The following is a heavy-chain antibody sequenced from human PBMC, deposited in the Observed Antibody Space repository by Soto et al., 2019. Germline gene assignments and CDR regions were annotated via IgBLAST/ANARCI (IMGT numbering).Heavy chain of an antibody. CDR1: GYAFTTYG. D-gene: IGHD1-1*01. Sequence: QVHLVQSGAEVKKPGASVKVSCKGSGYAFTTYGITWVRQAPGQGLEWMGWISAHSGNTNYAQKLQGRVTVTRDTSTSTGYMEVRSLRSDDTAVYYCARGRYGDYWGQGALVTVSS. CDR3: ARGRYGDY. CDR2: ISAHSGNT. V-gene: IGHV1-18*01. J-gene: IGHJ4*02.